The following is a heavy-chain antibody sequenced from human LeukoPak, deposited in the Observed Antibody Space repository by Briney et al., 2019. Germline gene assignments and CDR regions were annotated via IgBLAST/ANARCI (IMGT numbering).Heavy chain of an antibody. V-gene: IGHV4-61*02. CDR3: AREPRWIIQKYYYYYYMDV. D-gene: IGHD5-12*01. CDR1: GGSISSGSYY. CDR2: IYTSGST. Sequence: SQTLSLTCTVSGGSISSGSYYWSWIRQPAGKGLEWIGRIYTSGSTNYNPSLKSRVTISVDTSKNQFSLKLSSVTAADTAVYYCAREPRWIIQKYYYYYYMDVWGKGTTVTVSS. J-gene: IGHJ6*03.